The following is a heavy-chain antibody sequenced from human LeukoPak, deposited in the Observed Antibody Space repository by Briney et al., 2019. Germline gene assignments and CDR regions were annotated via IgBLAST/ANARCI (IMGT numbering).Heavy chain of an antibody. J-gene: IGHJ4*02. CDR3: ATLLGETHFFDY. D-gene: IGHD1-26*01. Sequence: ASVKVSCKVSGTYTLIELSMHWVRQAPGKGLEWMGGFDPEDGETIYAQKVKGRVTMTEDTSTDTAYMDLSSLRSEDTAVYYCATLLGETHFFDYWGQGTLVTVSS. V-gene: IGHV1-24*01. CDR1: GTYTLIELS. CDR2: FDPEDGET.